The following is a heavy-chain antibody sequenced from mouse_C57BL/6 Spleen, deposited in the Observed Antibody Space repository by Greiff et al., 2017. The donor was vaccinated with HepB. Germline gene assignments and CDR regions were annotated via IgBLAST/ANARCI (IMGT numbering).Heavy chain of an antibody. Sequence: VQLQQSGPELVKPGASVKISCKASGYAFSSSWMNWVKQRPGKGLEWIGRIYPGDGDTNYNGKFKGKATLTADKSSSTAYMQLSSLTSEDSAGYFCARWGHGHYEIDYAMDYWGQGTSVTVSS. J-gene: IGHJ4*01. CDR1: GYAFSSSW. V-gene: IGHV1-82*01. CDR2: IYPGDGDT. CDR3: ARWGHGHYEIDYAMDY. D-gene: IGHD2-1*01.